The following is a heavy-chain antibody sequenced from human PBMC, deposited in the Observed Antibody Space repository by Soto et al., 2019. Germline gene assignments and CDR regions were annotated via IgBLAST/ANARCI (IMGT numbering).Heavy chain of an antibody. V-gene: IGHV4-59*01. CDR1: GGSIGSYY. Sequence: PSETLSLTCTVSGGSIGSYYWSWIRQPPGKGLEWIGYIYYSGSTNYNPSLKSRVTISVDTSKNQFSLKLSSVTAADTAVYYCARAYYDSSGYYLFDYWGQGTLVTVSS. CDR2: IYYSGST. CDR3: ARAYYDSSGYYLFDY. D-gene: IGHD3-22*01. J-gene: IGHJ4*02.